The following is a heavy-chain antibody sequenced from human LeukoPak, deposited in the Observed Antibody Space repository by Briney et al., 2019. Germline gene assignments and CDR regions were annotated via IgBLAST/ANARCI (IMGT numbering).Heavy chain of an antibody. J-gene: IGHJ3*02. CDR1: GFTFSSYA. D-gene: IGHD1-26*01. CDR3: ARDRIVGATGDAFDI. Sequence: GGSLRLSCAASGFTFSSYAMHWVRQAPGKGLEWVAVIWYDGSNKYYADSVKGRFTISRDNSKNTLYLQMNSLRAEDTAVHYCARDRIVGATGDAFDIWGQGTMVTVSS. CDR2: IWYDGSNK. V-gene: IGHV3-33*08.